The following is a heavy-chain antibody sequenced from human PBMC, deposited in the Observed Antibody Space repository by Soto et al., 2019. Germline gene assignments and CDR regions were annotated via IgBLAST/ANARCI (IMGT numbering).Heavy chain of an antibody. CDR1: GGTFSSYA. V-gene: IGHV1-69*06. D-gene: IGHD6-19*01. CDR3: ARWKPGYSSGWYSNKNFYPPSSVGFDY. CDR2: SIPIFGTA. Sequence: AAVKVSCKASGGTFSSYAISWVRQAPGQGLEWMGGSIPIFGTANYAQKFQGRVTITADKSTSTTYMELSSLRSEDTAVYYCARWKPGYSSGWYSNKNFYPPSSVGFDYWGQGTLVTVSS. J-gene: IGHJ4*02.